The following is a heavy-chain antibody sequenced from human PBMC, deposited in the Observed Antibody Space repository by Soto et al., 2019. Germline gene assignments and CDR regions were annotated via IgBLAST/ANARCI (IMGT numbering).Heavy chain of an antibody. CDR1: GFTLSTYA. Sequence: EVQLAESGGGLVQPGGSLRLSCAASGFTLSTYAMNWVRQAPGKGLEWVAYISSSSTNIQYAGSVKGRFTISRDNAKNSLYLQMSSLRDDDTAVYFCARDCSLGNRWCRWFDPWGQGTLVTVSS. CDR3: ARDCSLGNRWCRWFDP. V-gene: IGHV3-48*02. D-gene: IGHD2-8*02. J-gene: IGHJ5*02. CDR2: ISSSSTNI.